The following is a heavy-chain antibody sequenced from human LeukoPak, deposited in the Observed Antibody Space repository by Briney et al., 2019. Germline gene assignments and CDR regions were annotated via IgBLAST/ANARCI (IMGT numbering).Heavy chain of an antibody. CDR1: GFTFSNYW. CDR3: ARASNPWLQLT. Sequence: GGSLRLSCAASGFTFSNYWMIWARQAPGKGLEWVGNIKQDGSEKRYADSVRGRFTISRDNAQTSLYLQMNSLRAEDTAVYYCARASNPWLQLTWGQGTLVTVSS. J-gene: IGHJ5*02. D-gene: IGHD5-24*01. CDR2: IKQDGSEK. V-gene: IGHV3-7*05.